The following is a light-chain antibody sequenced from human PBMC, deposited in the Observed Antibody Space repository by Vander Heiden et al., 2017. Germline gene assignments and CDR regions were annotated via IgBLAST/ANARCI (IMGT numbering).Light chain of an antibody. CDR2: ENN. CDR1: SSNIGDNY. V-gene: IGLV1-51*01. J-gene: IGLJ1*01. Sequence: QSVLTQPPSVSAAPGQKVTSSCSGSSSNIGDNYVSWLQQLPGTAPKVLIFENNRRPSGIPDRFSGSKSGTSATLGITGLQTGDEADYYCGTWDSSLSSGVFGSGTKVTVL. CDR3: GTWDSSLSSGV.